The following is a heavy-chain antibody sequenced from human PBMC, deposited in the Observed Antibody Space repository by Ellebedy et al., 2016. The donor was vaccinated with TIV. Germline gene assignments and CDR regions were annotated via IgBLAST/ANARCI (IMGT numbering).Heavy chain of an antibody. CDR3: ARSRGVSY. CDR1: GFTFSNYW. V-gene: IGHV3-7*03. J-gene: IGHJ4*02. D-gene: IGHD2-8*01. Sequence: GESLKISCAASGFTFSNYWMTWVRQAPGKGPECVANIKQDGSEKYYVDSVKGRFTISRDNAKNSLYLQMNSLRAEDTAVYVCARSRGVSYWGQGTLVTVSS. CDR2: IKQDGSEK.